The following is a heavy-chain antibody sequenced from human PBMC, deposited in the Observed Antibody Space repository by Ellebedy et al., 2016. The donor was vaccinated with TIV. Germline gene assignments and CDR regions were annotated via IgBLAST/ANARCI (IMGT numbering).Heavy chain of an antibody. V-gene: IGHV3-23*01. Sequence: GESLKLSXAASGFTFSGVAMTWVRQAPGKGLQWVSSIRSFDDSTYYADSVKGRFTISRDNSKNTLYLQMNSLREEDTAVYYCAKGTLSVPAADDYWGQGTLVTVSS. J-gene: IGHJ4*02. CDR2: IRSFDDST. CDR1: GFTFSGVA. D-gene: IGHD2-2*01. CDR3: AKGTLSVPAADDY.